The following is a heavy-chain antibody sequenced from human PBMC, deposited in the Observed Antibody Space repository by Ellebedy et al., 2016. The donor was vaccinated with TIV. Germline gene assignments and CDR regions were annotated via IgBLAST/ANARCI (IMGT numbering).Heavy chain of an antibody. D-gene: IGHD4-17*01. Sequence: PGGSLRLSCAASGFTFSSYAMSRVRQAPGNGLEWVSTMSGSGGRTYHADSVKGRFTIPRDNSKNTLYLEMSSLRAEDTAVYYCAKDFNYGDYADCWGQGTLVTVSS. CDR3: AKDFNYGDYADC. CDR2: MSGSGGRT. J-gene: IGHJ4*02. V-gene: IGHV3-23*01. CDR1: GFTFSSYA.